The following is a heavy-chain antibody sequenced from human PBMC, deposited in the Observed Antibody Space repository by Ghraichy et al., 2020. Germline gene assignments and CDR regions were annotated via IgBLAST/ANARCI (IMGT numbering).Heavy chain of an antibody. CDR1: GFTFSTYW. CDR2: VNSDGSTI. V-gene: IGHV3-74*01. CDR3: ARGSLACRSKRYFDV. J-gene: IGHJ2*01. Sequence: GGSLRLSCAASGFTFSTYWMHWVRQAPGKGLVWVSRVNSDGSTINYADSVKGRFTISRDNAKNTLYLQVNSLRDEDTAVYYCARGSLACRSKRYFDVWGRGTLVTVSS.